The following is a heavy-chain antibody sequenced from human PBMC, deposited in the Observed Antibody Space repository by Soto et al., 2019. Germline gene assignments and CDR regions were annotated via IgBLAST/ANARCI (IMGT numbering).Heavy chain of an antibody. CDR1: GFTFSRCD. CDR2: ISSSASYM. CDR3: AKDLGYYGSGSKGWFDP. J-gene: IGHJ5*02. D-gene: IGHD3-10*01. V-gene: IGHV3-21*04. Sequence: PGGSLRLSCATSGFTFSRCDMNWVRQAPGKGLEWVSFISSSASYMYYADSVKGRFTISRDNSKNTLYLQMNSLRAEDTAVYYCAKDLGYYGSGSKGWFDPWGQGTLVTVSS.